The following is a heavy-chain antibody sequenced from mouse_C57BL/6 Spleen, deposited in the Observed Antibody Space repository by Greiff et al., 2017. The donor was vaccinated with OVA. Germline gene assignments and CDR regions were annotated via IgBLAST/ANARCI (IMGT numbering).Heavy chain of an antibody. D-gene: IGHD2-5*01. Sequence: VQLQQSGAELARPGASVKLSCKASGYTFTSYGISWVKQRTGQGLEWIGEIYPSSGNTYYNEKFKGKATLTADKSSSTAYMELRSLTSEDSAVYFCARRAYSNYEGDYAMDYWGQGTSVTVSS. J-gene: IGHJ4*01. V-gene: IGHV1-81*01. CDR2: IYPSSGNT. CDR1: GYTFTSYG. CDR3: ARRAYSNYEGDYAMDY.